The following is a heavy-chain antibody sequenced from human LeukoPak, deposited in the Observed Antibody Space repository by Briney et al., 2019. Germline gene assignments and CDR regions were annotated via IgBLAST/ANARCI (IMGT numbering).Heavy chain of an antibody. CDR3: AKAPMVRGIIPQNFDY. Sequence: GSLRLSCAASGFTFTSYAMSWVRQAPEKGLEWVSGISGSGGSTCYADSVKGRFTISRDNSKNTLYLQMNSLRGEDTAIYYCAKAPMVRGIIPQNFDYWGQGTLVTVSS. D-gene: IGHD3-10*01. J-gene: IGHJ4*02. CDR2: ISGSGGST. CDR1: GFTFTSYA. V-gene: IGHV3-23*01.